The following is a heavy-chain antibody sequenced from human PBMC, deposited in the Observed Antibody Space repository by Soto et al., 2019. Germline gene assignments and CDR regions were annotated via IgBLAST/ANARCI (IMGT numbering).Heavy chain of an antibody. V-gene: IGHV3-30*18. Sequence: QVQLVESGGGVVQPGTSLRLSCSASGFTLSGVDMHWVRQAPGKGLGWVAVMSYDGRNQYYADSVEGRFTVSRDSSKSTLYLQRNSLRTEDAAFYYFAKGGWYTSSARSDCWGQGTLITVSS. CDR3: AKGGWYTSSARSDC. J-gene: IGHJ4*02. D-gene: IGHD6-6*01. CDR2: MSYDGRNQ. CDR1: GFTLSGVD.